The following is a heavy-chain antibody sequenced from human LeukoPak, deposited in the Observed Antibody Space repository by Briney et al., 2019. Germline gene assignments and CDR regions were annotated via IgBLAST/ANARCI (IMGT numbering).Heavy chain of an antibody. CDR3: AKDTKQWLVPSDY. V-gene: IGHV1-46*01. CDR1: GYIFTSYF. J-gene: IGHJ4*02. D-gene: IGHD6-19*01. CDR2: INPSGGST. Sequence: ASVKVSCKASGYIFTSYFMHWVRQAPGQGLEGMGLINPSGGSTRYAQKFQGRVTMTRDMSTSTVYMELSSLRSEDTAVYYCAKDTKQWLVPSDYWGQGTLVTVSS.